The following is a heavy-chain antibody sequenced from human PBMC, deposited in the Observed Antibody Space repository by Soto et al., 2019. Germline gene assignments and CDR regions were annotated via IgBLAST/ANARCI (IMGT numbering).Heavy chain of an antibody. D-gene: IGHD2-15*01. CDR3: ATDGGSYGGRDYYYYGMDV. CDR1: GYTFTSYG. CDR2: ISAYNGNT. J-gene: IGHJ6*02. Sequence: ASVKVSCKASGYTFTSYGISWVRQAPGQGLEWMGWISAYNGNTHYAQKFQGRVTMTEDTSTDTAYMELSSLRSEDTAVYYCATDGGSYGGRDYYYYGMDVWGQGTTVTVSS. V-gene: IGHV1-18*01.